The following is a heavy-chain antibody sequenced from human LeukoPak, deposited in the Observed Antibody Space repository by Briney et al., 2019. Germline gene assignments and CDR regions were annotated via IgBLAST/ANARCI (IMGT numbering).Heavy chain of an antibody. J-gene: IGHJ4*02. CDR3: ARGRNSYPY. Sequence: GGSLRLSCVGPGFTFSTYWMTWVRQAPGKGLERVANIKEDGGENYYVDSVRGRFTISRDNSKNSLYLQMNSLRAEDTAVYYCARGRNSYPYWGQGTLVTVSS. CDR2: IKEDGGEN. CDR1: GFTFSTYW. D-gene: IGHD5-18*01. V-gene: IGHV3-7*05.